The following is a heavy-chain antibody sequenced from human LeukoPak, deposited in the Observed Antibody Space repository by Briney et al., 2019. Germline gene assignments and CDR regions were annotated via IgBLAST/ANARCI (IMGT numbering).Heavy chain of an antibody. D-gene: IGHD2-8*01. J-gene: IGHJ6*03. CDR3: ARDAGGSYCTNGVCYRSYMDV. CDR2: ISAYNGNT. Sequence: GSVKVSCKASGYTFTSYGISWVRQAPGQGLEWMGWISAYNGNTNYAQTLKGRVTMTTDTSTSTAYLELSSLRSDDTAVYYCARDAGGSYCTNGVCYRSYMDVWGKGTTVTVSS. CDR1: GYTFTSYG. V-gene: IGHV1-18*01.